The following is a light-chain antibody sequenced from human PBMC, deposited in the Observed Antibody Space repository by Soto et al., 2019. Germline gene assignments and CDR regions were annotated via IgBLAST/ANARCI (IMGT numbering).Light chain of an antibody. J-gene: IGKJ1*01. CDR1: QSVSSY. V-gene: IGKV3-20*01. CDR3: QQYGSSSRT. Sequence: DIVLTQSPGTLSLSPGERATLSCRASQSVSSYLAWYQQKPGQAPRLLIYGESSRATGIPDRFSGGGSGKDFTLTISRLEPEDFAVYYCQQYGSSSRTFGQGTKVEVK. CDR2: GES.